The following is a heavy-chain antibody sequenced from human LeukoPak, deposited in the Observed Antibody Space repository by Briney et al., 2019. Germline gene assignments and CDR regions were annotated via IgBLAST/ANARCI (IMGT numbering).Heavy chain of an antibody. CDR1: GVSISTYY. V-gene: IGHV4-59*01. Sequence: PSETLSLTCTVSGVSISTYYWSWIRQPPGKGLEWIGYLYYSGNTNYNPSLKSRLAISVDTSRNQFSLKLTSVTAADTAVYYCARVVATHFDFWGQGALDTVSS. CDR3: ARVVATHFDF. D-gene: IGHD5-12*01. J-gene: IGHJ4*02. CDR2: LYYSGNT.